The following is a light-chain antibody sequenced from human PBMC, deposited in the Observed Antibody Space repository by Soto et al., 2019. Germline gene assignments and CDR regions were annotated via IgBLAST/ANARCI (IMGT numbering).Light chain of an antibody. CDR3: CSYAGSSTYV. CDR1: SSDVGSYNL. J-gene: IGLJ1*01. V-gene: IGLV2-23*02. Sequence: QSALTQPASVSGSPGQSITISCTGTSSDVGSYNLVSWYQQHPGKAPKLMIYEVSKRPSGVSNRISGSKSGNTASLTISGLQAEDEADYCCCSYAGSSTYVFGTGTKLTVL. CDR2: EVS.